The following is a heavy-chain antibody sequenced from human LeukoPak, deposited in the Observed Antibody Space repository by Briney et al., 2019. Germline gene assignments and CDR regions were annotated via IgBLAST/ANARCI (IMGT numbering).Heavy chain of an antibody. J-gene: IGHJ4*02. Sequence: PGGSLRLSCAASGFTFSSYGMSWVRQAPGKGLEWVSAISASGVTIYYADSVKGRFTISRDNSKDTLYLQINGLRAEDTAVYYCAKSMVAPDAEDYWGQGTLVTVSS. V-gene: IGHV3-23*01. CDR3: AKSMVAPDAEDY. CDR2: ISASGVTI. D-gene: IGHD4/OR15-4a*01. CDR1: GFTFSSYG.